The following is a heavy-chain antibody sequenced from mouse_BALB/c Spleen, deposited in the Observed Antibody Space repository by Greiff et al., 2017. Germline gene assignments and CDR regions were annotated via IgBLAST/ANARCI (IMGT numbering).Heavy chain of an antibody. CDR1: GFSLTSYG. J-gene: IGHJ3*01. CDR3: ARNWNRYDSWFAY. D-gene: IGHD2-14*01. CDR2: IWSGGST. V-gene: IGHV2-2*02. Sequence: VKLVESGPGLVQPSQSLSITCTVSGFSLTSYGVHWVRQSPGKGLEWLGVIWSGGSTDYNAAFISRLSISKDNSKSQVFFKMNSLQANDTAIYYCARNWNRYDSWFAYWGQGTLVTVSA.